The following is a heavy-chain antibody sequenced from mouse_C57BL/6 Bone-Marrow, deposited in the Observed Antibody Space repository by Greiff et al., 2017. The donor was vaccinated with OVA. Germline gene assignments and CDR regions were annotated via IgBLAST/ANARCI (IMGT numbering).Heavy chain of an antibody. CDR3: TREGSILSPYYFDY. CDR1: GYTFTDYE. Sequence: QVQLQQSGAELVRPGASVTLSCKASGYTFTDYEMHWVKQTPVHGLEWIGAIDPETGGTAYNQKFKGKAILTADKSSSTAYMELRSLTSEDSAVYYCTREGSILSPYYFDYWGQGTTLTVSS. J-gene: IGHJ2*01. D-gene: IGHD1-1*01. V-gene: IGHV1-15*01. CDR2: IDPETGGT.